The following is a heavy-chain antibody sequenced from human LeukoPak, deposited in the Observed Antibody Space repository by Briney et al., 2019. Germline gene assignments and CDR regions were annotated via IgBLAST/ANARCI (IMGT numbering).Heavy chain of an antibody. CDR1: GLTVSSNY. CDR2: IYTNCNT. D-gene: IGHD4-17*01. CDR3: AYGGYPLSY. J-gene: IGHJ4*02. Sequence: PGGSLRLSCAASGLTVSSNYWNWVRQPPGKGLEWISLIYTNCNTQYANSVKGRFTFSRDNSKNTLYLQMNSLRAEDTSVYYCAYGGYPLSYWGQGNLVTVSS. V-gene: IGHV3-66*01.